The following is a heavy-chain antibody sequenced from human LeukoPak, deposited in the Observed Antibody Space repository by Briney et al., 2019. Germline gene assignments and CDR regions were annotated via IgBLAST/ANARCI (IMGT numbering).Heavy chain of an antibody. J-gene: IGHJ4*02. Sequence: GRSLRLSCAASGFTFSSYGMHWVRQAPGKGLEWVAVIWYDGSNKYYADSVKGRFTISRDNSKNTLYLQMNSLRAEGTAVYYCARDYYYGSGSYVDYWGQGTLVTVSS. CDR1: GFTFSSYG. CDR2: IWYDGSNK. V-gene: IGHV3-33*01. D-gene: IGHD3-10*01. CDR3: ARDYYYGSGSYVDY.